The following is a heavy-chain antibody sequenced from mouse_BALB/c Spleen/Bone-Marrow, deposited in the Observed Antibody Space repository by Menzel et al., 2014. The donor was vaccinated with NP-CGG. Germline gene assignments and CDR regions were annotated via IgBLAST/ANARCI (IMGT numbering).Heavy chain of an antibody. V-gene: IGHV5-12-2*01. CDR3: ARQFVLRWAIDY. CDR2: ISNGGGST. CDR1: GFTFSSYT. Sequence: EVKLMESGGGLVQPGGSLKLSCAASGFTFSSYTMSWVRQTPEKRLEWVAYISNGGGSTYYPDTVKGRFTISRDNANNILYLQMIILNSKYTAMYYYARQFVLRWAIDYWPQETSVTVSS. D-gene: IGHD3-1*01. J-gene: IGHJ4*01.